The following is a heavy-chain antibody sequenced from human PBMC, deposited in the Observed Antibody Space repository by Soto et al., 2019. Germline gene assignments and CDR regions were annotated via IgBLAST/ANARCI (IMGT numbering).Heavy chain of an antibody. CDR2: IYYSRST. J-gene: IGHJ4*02. D-gene: IGHD3-22*01. CDR1: GGSISSGGYY. Sequence: SETLSLTCTVSGGSISSGGYYWSWLRQHPGQGVEWIGYIYYSRSTYYNPSLKSRVTISVDTSKNQFSLKLSSVSAADTAVYYCARDRRYYDSSGYSSFDYWGQGTLVTVSS. CDR3: ARDRRYYDSSGYSSFDY. V-gene: IGHV4-31*03.